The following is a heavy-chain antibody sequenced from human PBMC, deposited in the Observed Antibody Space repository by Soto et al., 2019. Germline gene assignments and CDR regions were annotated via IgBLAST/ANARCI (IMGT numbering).Heavy chain of an antibody. J-gene: IGHJ4*02. Sequence: LRLSCAASGFTFSSYAMSWVRQAPGKGLEWVSAISGSGGSTYYADSVKGRFTISRDNSKNTLYLQMNSLRAEDTAVYYCAKDLLVTKYYFDYWGQETLVTVSS. D-gene: IGHD2-21*02. CDR3: AKDLLVTKYYFDY. CDR1: GFTFSSYA. V-gene: IGHV3-23*01. CDR2: ISGSGGST.